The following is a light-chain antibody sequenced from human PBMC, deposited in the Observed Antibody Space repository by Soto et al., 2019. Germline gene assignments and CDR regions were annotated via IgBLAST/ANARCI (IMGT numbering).Light chain of an antibody. CDR1: QSVSSN. Sequence: EIVMTQSPATLSVSPGDRATLSCRASQSVSSNLAWYQQKPGQAPRLLIYGASTRATDIPARFSGSGSGTEFTLTISSLQSEDFAVYYCQQYNNWPLTFGGGTKVDIK. CDR2: GAS. J-gene: IGKJ4*01. V-gene: IGKV3-15*01. CDR3: QQYNNWPLT.